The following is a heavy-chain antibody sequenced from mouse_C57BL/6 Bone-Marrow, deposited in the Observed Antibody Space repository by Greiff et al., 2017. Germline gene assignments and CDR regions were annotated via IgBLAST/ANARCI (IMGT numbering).Heavy chain of an antibody. Sequence: QVQLQQSGAELVRPGTSVKVSCKASGYAFTHYLIEWVKQRPGQGLEWIGVINPGSGGTTYNEKFKGKATLTADKSSSTAYIQLSSLTAEDSAVYVCAREEYYGSSYWYFDVWGTGTTVTVSS. CDR3: AREEYYGSSYWYFDV. J-gene: IGHJ1*03. CDR2: INPGSGGT. D-gene: IGHD1-1*01. V-gene: IGHV1-54*01. CDR1: GYAFTHYL.